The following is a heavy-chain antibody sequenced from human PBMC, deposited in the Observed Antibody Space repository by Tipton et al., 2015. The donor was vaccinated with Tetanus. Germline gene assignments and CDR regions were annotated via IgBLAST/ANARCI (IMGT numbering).Heavy chain of an antibody. Sequence: TLSLTCAVYGGSFSGYYWSWIRQPPGKGLEWIGEINHSGSTNYNPSLKSRVTISVDTPKNQFSRKLSSVTAADTAVYYCARRRAAQTHFDYWGQGTLVTVSS. D-gene: IGHD2-15*01. CDR3: ARRRAAQTHFDY. V-gene: IGHV4-34*01. CDR2: INHSGST. CDR1: GGSFSGYY. J-gene: IGHJ4*02.